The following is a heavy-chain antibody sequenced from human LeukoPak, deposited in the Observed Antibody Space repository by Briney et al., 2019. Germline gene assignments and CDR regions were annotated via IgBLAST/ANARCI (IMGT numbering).Heavy chain of an antibody. CDR3: AKDGGSVVPADTFDY. CDR2: ISGSGGST. CDR1: GFTFSSYA. Sequence: GGSLRLSCAASGFTFSSYAMSWVRQAPGKGPEWVSAISGSGGSTYYADSVKGRFTISRDNSKNTLYLQMNSLRAEDTAVYYCAKDGGSVVPADTFDYWGQGTLVTVSS. D-gene: IGHD2-2*01. V-gene: IGHV3-23*01. J-gene: IGHJ4*02.